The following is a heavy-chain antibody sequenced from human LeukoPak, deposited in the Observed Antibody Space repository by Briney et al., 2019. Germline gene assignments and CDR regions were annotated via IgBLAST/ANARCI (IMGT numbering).Heavy chain of an antibody. V-gene: IGHV4-61*02. CDR3: ARDLADYYDSSGWFDP. CDR1: GASISSGTDY. CDR2: TSITGTT. Sequence: SETLSLTCTVSGASISSGTDYWGWVRQPAGKGLEWVGRTSITGTTNYNPSLKTRVSISVDTSKNQFSLRLTSATASDTAIYYCARDLADYYDSSGWFDPWGQGTLVTVSS. J-gene: IGHJ5*02. D-gene: IGHD3-22*01.